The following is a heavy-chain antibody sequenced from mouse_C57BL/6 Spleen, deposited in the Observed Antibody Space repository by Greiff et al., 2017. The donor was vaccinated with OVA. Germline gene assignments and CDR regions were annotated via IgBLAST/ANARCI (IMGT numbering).Heavy chain of an antibody. CDR2: IYPGSGST. CDR3: ARGGTTVVAMDFDV. V-gene: IGHV1-55*01. Sequence: QVHVKQSGAELVKPGASVKMSCKASGYTFTSYWITWVKQRPGQGLEWIGDIYPGSGSTNYNEKFKSKATLTVDTSSSTAYMQLSSLTSEDSAVYYCARGGTTVVAMDFDVWGTGTTVTVSS. D-gene: IGHD1-1*01. CDR1: GYTFTSYW. J-gene: IGHJ1*03.